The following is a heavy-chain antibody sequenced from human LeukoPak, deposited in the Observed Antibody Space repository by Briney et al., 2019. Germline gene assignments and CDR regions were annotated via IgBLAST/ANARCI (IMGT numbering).Heavy chain of an antibody. D-gene: IGHD3-22*01. CDR3: ARDGRSGYYLFDY. CDR2: INPSGGST. CDR1: GYTFTSYY. Sequence: GASVKVSCKAFGYTFTSYYMHWVRQAPGQGLEWMGIINPSGGSTSYAQKFQGRVTMTRDMSTSTVYMELSSLRSEDTAVYYCARDGRSGYYLFDYWGQGTLVTVSS. J-gene: IGHJ4*02. V-gene: IGHV1-46*01.